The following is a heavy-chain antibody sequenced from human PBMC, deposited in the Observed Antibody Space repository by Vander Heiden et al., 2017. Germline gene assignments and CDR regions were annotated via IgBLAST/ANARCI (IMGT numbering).Heavy chain of an antibody. D-gene: IGHD2-15*01. Sequence: QVQLQQRGAGLLKPSETLSPTCAVYGGSFSGYYWGWVRQPPGKGLEWIGEINDSGSTNYNESLKSRVTISVDTSKNQFSLKLSSVTAADTAVYYCVIAATLKVQHWGQGTQVTVS. CDR2: INDSGST. CDR1: GGSFSGYY. CDR3: VIAATLKVQH. V-gene: IGHV4-34*01. J-gene: IGHJ1*01.